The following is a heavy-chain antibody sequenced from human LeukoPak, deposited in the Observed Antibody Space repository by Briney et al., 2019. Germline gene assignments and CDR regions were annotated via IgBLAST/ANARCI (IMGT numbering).Heavy chain of an antibody. CDR1: GFTFSSCA. D-gene: IGHD3-3*01. J-gene: IGHJ4*02. CDR3: AKDFYPYDFWSGYPIDY. V-gene: IGHV3-23*01. CDR2: ISGSGGST. Sequence: GGSLRLSCAASGFTFSSCAMSWVRQAPGKGLEWVSAISGSGGSTYYADSVKGRFTISRDNSKNTLYLQMNSLRAEDTAVYYCAKDFYPYDFWSGYPIDYWGQGTLVTVSS.